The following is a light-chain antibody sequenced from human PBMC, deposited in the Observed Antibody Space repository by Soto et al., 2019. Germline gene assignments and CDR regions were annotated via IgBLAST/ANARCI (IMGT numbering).Light chain of an antibody. CDR2: DVS. J-gene: IGKJ5*01. Sequence: EIVLTQSPATLSLSPGERATLSCRASQSVSNCLAWYQQKPGQAPRLLIYDVSRRAPGIPARFSGSRSGTDFTLTISSLEPEDFAGCYCHQCSNWPPITFGQGTRLEIK. CDR3: HQCSNWPPIT. V-gene: IGKV3-11*01. CDR1: QSVSNC.